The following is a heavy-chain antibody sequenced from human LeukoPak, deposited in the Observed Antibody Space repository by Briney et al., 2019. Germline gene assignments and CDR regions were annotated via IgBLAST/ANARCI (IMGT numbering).Heavy chain of an antibody. CDR1: GFTFSSYG. D-gene: IGHD3-22*01. CDR3: AKGYDSSRYMDV. Sequence: GGSLRLSCAASGFTFSSYGMHWVRQAPGKRLEWVAFIRYDGSNKYYADSVKGRFTISRDNSKNTLYLQMNSLRAEDTAVYYCAKGYDSSRYMDVWGKGTTVTISS. CDR2: IRYDGSNK. J-gene: IGHJ6*03. V-gene: IGHV3-30*02.